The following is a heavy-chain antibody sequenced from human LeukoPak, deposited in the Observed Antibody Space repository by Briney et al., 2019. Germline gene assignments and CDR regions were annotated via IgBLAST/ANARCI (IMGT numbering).Heavy chain of an antibody. V-gene: IGHV3-7*01. CDR1: GFTVYSNY. Sequence: PGGSLRLSCAASGFTVYSNYMSWVRQAPGKGLEWVANIKQDGSEKYYVDSVKGRFTISRDNAKNSLYLQMNSLRAEDTAVYYCARGIESGYSGYAVGSFDYWGQGTLVTVSS. CDR2: IKQDGSEK. J-gene: IGHJ4*02. CDR3: ARGIESGYSGYAVGSFDY. D-gene: IGHD5-12*01.